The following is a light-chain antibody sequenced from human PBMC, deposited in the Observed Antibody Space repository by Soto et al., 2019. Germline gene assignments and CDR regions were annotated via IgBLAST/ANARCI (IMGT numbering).Light chain of an antibody. J-gene: IGLJ2*01. CDR1: SSNIGAGYG. CDR3: AAWDDSLNGEVV. Sequence: QSVLTQPPSVSGAPGQRVTISCTGSSSNIGAGYGVHWYQQLPGTAPKLLIYGNSNRPSGVPDRFSGSKSDTSASLAISGLQSEDEADYYCAAWDDSLNGEVVFGGGTKVTVL. V-gene: IGLV1-40*01. CDR2: GNS.